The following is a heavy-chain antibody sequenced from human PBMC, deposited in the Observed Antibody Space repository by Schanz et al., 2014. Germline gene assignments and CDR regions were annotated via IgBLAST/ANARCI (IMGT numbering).Heavy chain of an antibody. CDR3: ARGNYGMDV. J-gene: IGHJ6*02. V-gene: IGHV3-7*03. CDR1: GFTFSIHY. CDR2: IKPDGSEK. Sequence: EVQLVESGGGLVQPGGSLRLSCAASGFTFSIHYMSWVRQAPGKGLEWVAKIKPDGSEKLYVDSVRGRFTISRDNAKNSLFLQMNSLRAEDTAKYYCARGNYGMDVWGQGTTVTVS.